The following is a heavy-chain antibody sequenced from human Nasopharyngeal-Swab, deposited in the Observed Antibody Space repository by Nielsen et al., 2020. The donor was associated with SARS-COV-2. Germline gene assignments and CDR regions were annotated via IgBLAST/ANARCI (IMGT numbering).Heavy chain of an antibody. CDR3: AKAPAAYYDILIGYYYYGMDV. V-gene: IGHV3-23*01. Sequence: GESLKISCAASGFTFSSYAMSWVRQAPGKGLEWVSAISGSGGSTYYADSVKGRFTISRDNSKNTLYLQMNSLRAEDTAVYYCAKAPAAYYDILIGYYYYGMDVWGQGTTGTVSS. CDR2: ISGSGGST. D-gene: IGHD3-9*01. J-gene: IGHJ6*02. CDR1: GFTFSSYA.